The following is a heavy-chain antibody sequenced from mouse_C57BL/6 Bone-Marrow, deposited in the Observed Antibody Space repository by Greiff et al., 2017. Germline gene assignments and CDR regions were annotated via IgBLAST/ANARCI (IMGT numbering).Heavy chain of an antibody. V-gene: IGHV1-19*01. CDR1: GYTFTDYY. J-gene: IGHJ3*01. CDR3: ARMSNGFAY. D-gene: IGHD2-5*01. Sequence: EVQLQQSGPVLVKPGASVKMSCKASGYTFTDYYMNWVKQSHGKSLEWIGVINPYNGGTSYNQKFKGKATLTVDKSSSTAYMELNSLTSEDSAVYYCARMSNGFAYWGQGTLVTVSA. CDR2: INPYNGGT.